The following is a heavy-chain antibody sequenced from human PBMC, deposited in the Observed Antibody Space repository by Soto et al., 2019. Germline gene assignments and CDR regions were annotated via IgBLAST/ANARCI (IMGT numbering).Heavy chain of an antibody. CDR2: IIPIFGTA. D-gene: IGHD3-22*01. CDR3: ARASGYYDSSGYSNWFDP. Sequence: QVQLVQSGAEVKKPGSSVKVSCKASGGTFSSYAISWVRQAPGQGLEWMGGIIPIFGTANYAQKFQGRVTITANKSTSTAYMELSSLRSEDTAVYYCARASGYYDSSGYSNWFDPWGQGTLVTVSS. J-gene: IGHJ5*02. CDR1: GGTFSSYA. V-gene: IGHV1-69*06.